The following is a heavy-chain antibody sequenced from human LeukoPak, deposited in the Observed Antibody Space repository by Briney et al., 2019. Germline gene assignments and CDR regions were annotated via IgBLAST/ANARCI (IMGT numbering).Heavy chain of an antibody. CDR3: ARRNADKNDAFDI. V-gene: IGHV4-61*09. Sequence: PSQTLSLTCTVSGGSISSGSYCWSWIRQPAGKGLEWIGHIYTSGNTNYNPSLKSRVTISVDTSKNQFSLKLRSVTASDTAVYYCARRNADKNDAFDIWGQGTIVTVSS. CDR1: GGSISSGSYC. D-gene: IGHD3-22*01. CDR2: IYTSGNT. J-gene: IGHJ3*02.